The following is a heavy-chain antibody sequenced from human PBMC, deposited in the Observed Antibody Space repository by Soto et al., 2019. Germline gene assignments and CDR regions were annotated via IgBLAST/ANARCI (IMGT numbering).Heavy chain of an antibody. D-gene: IGHD6-13*01. CDR3: ARGSTSSPAPIDY. Sequence: GGSLRLSCAASGFTVGSNYMSWVRQAPGKGLEWVSVIYSGGSTYYADSVKGRFTISRDNSKNTLYLQVSSLRAEDTAVYYCARGSTSSPAPIDYWGQGTLVTVSS. J-gene: IGHJ4*02. CDR2: IYSGGST. V-gene: IGHV3-66*01. CDR1: GFTVGSNY.